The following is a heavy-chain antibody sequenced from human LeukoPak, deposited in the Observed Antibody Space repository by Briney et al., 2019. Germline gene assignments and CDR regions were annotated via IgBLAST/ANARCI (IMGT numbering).Heavy chain of an antibody. CDR1: GFAFSNVW. CDR3: SRYFDY. V-gene: IGHV3-15*01. CDR2: IKSKTDGGTT. J-gene: IGHJ4*02. Sequence: SGGSLRLSCAASGFAFSNVWMNWVRQAPGKGLEWVGLIKSKTDGGTTDYAAPVKGRFTISRDDSKNTLYLRMNSLTTEDTAVYYCSRYFDYWGQGTLVTVSS. D-gene: IGHD3-16*02.